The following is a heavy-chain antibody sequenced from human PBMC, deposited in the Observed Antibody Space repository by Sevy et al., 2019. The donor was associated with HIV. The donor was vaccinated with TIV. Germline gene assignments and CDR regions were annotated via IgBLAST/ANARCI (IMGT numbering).Heavy chain of an antibody. Sequence: GGSLRLSCTASGFTFSNYAMSWVRQAPGKGLEWVSGISDSAYNTYYADSVKGRFTISRDNSKNSLYLQMNSLRAEDTAVYYCTNDEAYTVATSYYFDYWGQGTLVTVSS. CDR1: GFTFSNYA. CDR2: ISDSAYNT. D-gene: IGHD5-12*01. V-gene: IGHV3-23*01. CDR3: TNDEAYTVATSYYFDY. J-gene: IGHJ4*02.